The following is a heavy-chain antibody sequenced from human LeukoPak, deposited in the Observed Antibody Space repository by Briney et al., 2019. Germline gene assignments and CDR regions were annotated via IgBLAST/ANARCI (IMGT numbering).Heavy chain of an antibody. CDR2: MNPNSGNT. Sequence: ASVKVSCKASGYTFTGYDINWVRQATGQGLEWMGWMNPNSGNTGSAQRLQGRVTMTRDTSRSTAYMELRSLTSEDTAVYYCARGPLVRLPSSFDPWGQGTLVTVSS. D-gene: IGHD3-16*02. V-gene: IGHV1-8*01. CDR3: ARGPLVRLPSSFDP. CDR1: GYTFTGYD. J-gene: IGHJ5*02.